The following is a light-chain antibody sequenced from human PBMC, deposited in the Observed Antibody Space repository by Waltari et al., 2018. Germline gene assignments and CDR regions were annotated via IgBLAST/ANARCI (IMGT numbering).Light chain of an antibody. J-gene: IGKJ2*01. CDR1: QGVSSS. Sequence: AIRMTQSPSSFSASIGDRVTITCRASQGVSSSLAWYQQKPGKAPKLLIFATSTLQSGVPSRFSGSGSGTEFTLTVSCLQSEDFATYYCQQHYSYPYTFGQGPSWRSN. CDR2: ATS. CDR3: QQHYSYPYT. V-gene: IGKV1-8*01.